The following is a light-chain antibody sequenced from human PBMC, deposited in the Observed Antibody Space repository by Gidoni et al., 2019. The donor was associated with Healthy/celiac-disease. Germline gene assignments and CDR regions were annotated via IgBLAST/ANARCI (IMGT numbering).Light chain of an antibody. CDR3: ASFAGNNIFV. CDR2: EVN. CDR1: SSDVGGCDY. V-gene: IGLV2-8*01. Sequence: QSALTQPPSASGSPRPSVTISCTGTSSDVGGCDYVSWYQQHPGKAPKLVIYEVNKRPSGVPDRFSASKSGNTASLTVSGLRADDEAHYYCASFAGNNIFVLGGGTRLTVL. J-gene: IGLJ2*01.